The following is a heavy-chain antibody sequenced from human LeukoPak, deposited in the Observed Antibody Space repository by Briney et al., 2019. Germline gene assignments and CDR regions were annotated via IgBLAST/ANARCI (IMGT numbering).Heavy chain of an antibody. V-gene: IGHV4-39*01. Sequence: PSETLSLTCTVSGGSISSSSYYWGWIRQPPGKGLVWIGSIYYSGSTYYNPALKSRVTISVDTSKNQFSLKLSSVTAADTAVYYCARHVSTIGESFFDYWGQGTLVTVSS. D-gene: IGHD2/OR15-2a*01. CDR1: GGSISSSSYY. CDR2: IYYSGST. J-gene: IGHJ4*02. CDR3: ARHVSTIGESFFDY.